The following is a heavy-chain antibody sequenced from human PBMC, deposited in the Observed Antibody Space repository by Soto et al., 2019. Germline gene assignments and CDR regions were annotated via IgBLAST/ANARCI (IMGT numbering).Heavy chain of an antibody. D-gene: IGHD6-6*01. V-gene: IGHV6-1*01. Sequence: SPTLSLSCALSGDSVSRNSAAWNWVRPSPSRGLGWLGRTYYRSKWHNDSALSVKRRITTNADTSKKQFSIQLNAVTPEATAVYYCASDGGYSSPSPLRLCYWGQGTLVTVSS. CDR1: GDSVSRNSAA. CDR3: ASDGGYSSPSPLRLCY. CDR2: TYYRSKWHN. J-gene: IGHJ4*02.